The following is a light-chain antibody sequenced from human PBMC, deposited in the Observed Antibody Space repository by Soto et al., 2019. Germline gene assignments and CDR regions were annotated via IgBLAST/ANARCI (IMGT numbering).Light chain of an antibody. CDR3: LERSSWPPNYT. Sequence: EIVLTQSPGTLSLSPGEGATLSCRASQSVVSNSLAWYQQKYGQPPRLLIYGASSTATGIPDRFSASGSGTDFTLTISRLEPEDFAVYYCLERSSWPPNYTFGQGTRLEIK. V-gene: IGKV3D-20*02. J-gene: IGKJ2*01. CDR1: QSVVSNS. CDR2: GAS.